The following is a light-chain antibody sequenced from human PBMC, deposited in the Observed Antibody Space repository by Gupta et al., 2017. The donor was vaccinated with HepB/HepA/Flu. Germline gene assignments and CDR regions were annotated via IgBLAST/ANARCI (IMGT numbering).Light chain of an antibody. CDR1: SSDVDNYHY. CDR3: SSDISSISV. CDR2: NDS. J-gene: IGLJ2*01. V-gene: IGLV2-14*03. Sequence: QSALTQPASESGSPGQSITLPCTGTSSDVDNYHYVSWYQQHPGKAPKLVIYNDSNRHSGVSIRVSGSMSCNSVSLSIFGLQAEDDADYYCSSDISSISVFGGGTKLTVL.